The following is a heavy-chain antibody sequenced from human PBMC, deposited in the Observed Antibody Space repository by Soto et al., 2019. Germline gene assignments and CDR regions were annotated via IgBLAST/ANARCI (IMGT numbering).Heavy chain of an antibody. CDR1: GFSLTTSGVG. Sequence: QITLKEFGPTLVKPTQTLTLTCTFSGFSLTTSGVGVGWIRQPPGKALEWLALIYWDDDERYSPSLKSRLTITRDTSKNQVVLTMTNMDPVDTATYYCAHLYYYGSGSYYNVWFDRWGQGTLVTVSS. J-gene: IGHJ5*02. V-gene: IGHV2-5*02. D-gene: IGHD3-10*01. CDR2: IYWDDDE. CDR3: AHLYYYGSGSYYNVWFDR.